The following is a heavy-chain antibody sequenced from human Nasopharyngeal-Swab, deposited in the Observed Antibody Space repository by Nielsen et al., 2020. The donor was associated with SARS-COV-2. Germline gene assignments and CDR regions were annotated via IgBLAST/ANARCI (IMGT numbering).Heavy chain of an antibody. V-gene: IGHV3-48*03. CDR2: ISSSGSTI. CDR1: GFTFSSYE. J-gene: IGHJ5*02. Sequence: GESLKISCAASGFTFSSYEMNWVRQAPGKGLEWVSYISSSGSTIYHADSVKGRFTISRDNAKNSLYLQMNSLRAEDTAVYYCARKGLYDSSGYPFDPWGQGTLVTVSS. D-gene: IGHD3-22*01. CDR3: ARKGLYDSSGYPFDP.